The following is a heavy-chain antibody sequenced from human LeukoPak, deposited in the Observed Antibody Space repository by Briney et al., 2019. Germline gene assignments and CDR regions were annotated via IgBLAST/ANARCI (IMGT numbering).Heavy chain of an antibody. CDR1: GGSISSSSYY. CDR3: ATGVMVRGVIIFDY. J-gene: IGHJ4*02. D-gene: IGHD3-10*01. CDR2: IYYSGST. V-gene: IGHV4-39*01. Sequence: PSETLSLTCTVAGGSISSSSYYWGWIRQPPGKGLEWIGSIYYSGSTYYNPSPKSRVTISVDTSKNQFSLKLSSVTAADTAVYYCATGVMVRGVIIFDYWGQGTLVTVSP.